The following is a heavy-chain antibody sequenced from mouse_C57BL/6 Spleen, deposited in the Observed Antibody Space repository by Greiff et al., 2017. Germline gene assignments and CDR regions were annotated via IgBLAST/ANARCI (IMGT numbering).Heavy chain of an antibody. CDR2: IDPSDSET. CDR1: GYTFTSYW. Sequence: QVQLQQPGAELVRPGSSVKLSCKASGYTFTSYWMHWVKQRPIQGLEWIGNIDPSDSETHYNQKFKDKATLTVDKSSTTAYMQLSSLPSEDSAVYYCARGDTAVVATPLDYWGQGTTLTVSS. V-gene: IGHV1-52*01. D-gene: IGHD1-1*01. J-gene: IGHJ2*01. CDR3: ARGDTAVVATPLDY.